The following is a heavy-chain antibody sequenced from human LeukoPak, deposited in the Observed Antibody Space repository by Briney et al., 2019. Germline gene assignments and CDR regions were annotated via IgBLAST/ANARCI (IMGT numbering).Heavy chain of an antibody. CDR2: IYYSGST. J-gene: IGHJ6*03. D-gene: IGHD3-22*01. CDR3: ARDLHYYDSSGYYYSYYYYYMDV. Sequence: RASETLSLTCTVSGGSISSYYWSWIRQPPGKGLEWIGYIYYSGSTNYNPSLKSRVTISVDTSKNQFSLKLSSVTAADTAVYYCARDLHYYDSSGYYYSYYYYYMDVWGKGTTVTVSS. V-gene: IGHV4-59*01. CDR1: GGSISSYY.